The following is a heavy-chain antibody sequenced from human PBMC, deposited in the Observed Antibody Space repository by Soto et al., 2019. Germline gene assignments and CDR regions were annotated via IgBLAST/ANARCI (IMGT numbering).Heavy chain of an antibody. Sequence: SETLSLTCTVSGGSISSGVYYWSWIRHHPGKGLEWIGYIYYSGITYYNPSLKSRVTISVDTSKNQFSLKLSSVTAADTAVYYCARDRLSRLPKTFGGYYYGMDVWGQGTTVTVSS. V-gene: IGHV4-31*03. CDR3: ARDRLSRLPKTFGGYYYGMDV. D-gene: IGHD2-2*01. CDR2: IYYSGIT. CDR1: GGSISSGVYY. J-gene: IGHJ6*02.